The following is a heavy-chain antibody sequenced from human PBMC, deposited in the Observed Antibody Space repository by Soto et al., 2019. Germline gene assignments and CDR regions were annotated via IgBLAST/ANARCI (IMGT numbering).Heavy chain of an antibody. Sequence: QLQLEESGPGLVKPSETLSLTCTVSGGAISSSSYYWGWIRQSPGKGLECIGSLYYSGSTYYSPSLKSRVTISGDTSKKQISRRVSSVTATDTAVYYCARISVASRYMDVWGKGATVTVSS. CDR3: ARISVASRYMDV. CDR2: LYYSGST. V-gene: IGHV4-39*01. D-gene: IGHD5-12*01. J-gene: IGHJ6*03. CDR1: GGAISSSSYY.